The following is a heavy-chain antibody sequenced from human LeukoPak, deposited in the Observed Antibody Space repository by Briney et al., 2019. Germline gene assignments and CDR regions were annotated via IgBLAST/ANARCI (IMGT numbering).Heavy chain of an antibody. J-gene: IGHJ4*02. V-gene: IGHV3-30-3*01. CDR2: ISYDGSNK. D-gene: IGHD3-10*01. CDR1: GFTFSSYA. CDR3: ARSSGGGSYFDY. Sequence: PGRSLRLSCAASGFTFSSYAMHWVRQAPGKGPEWVAVISYDGSNKYYADSVKGRFTISRDNSKNTLYLQMNSLRAEDTAVYYCARSSGGGSYFDYWGQGTLVTVSS.